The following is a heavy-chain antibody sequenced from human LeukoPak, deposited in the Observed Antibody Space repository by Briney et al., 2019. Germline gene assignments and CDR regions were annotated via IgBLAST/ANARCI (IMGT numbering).Heavy chain of an antibody. CDR1: GFTFSSYW. J-gene: IGHJ3*02. D-gene: IGHD3-10*01. CDR2: ITNDGSSA. Sequence: GGSLRLSCAASGFTFSSYWMHWIRQTPGKGLVWVSRITNDGSSASYADSVKGRFTISRDNARNTLYLQLNSLRVEDTAVYYCAIGINPGAFDIWGQGTMVTVSS. CDR3: AIGINPGAFDI. V-gene: IGHV3-74*01.